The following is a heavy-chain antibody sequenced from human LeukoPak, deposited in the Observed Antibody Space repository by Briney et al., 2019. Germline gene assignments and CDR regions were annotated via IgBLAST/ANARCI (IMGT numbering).Heavy chain of an antibody. Sequence: ASVKVSCKASGYTFTSYGISWVRQAPGQGLEWMGWISSYNGNTNYAQKFQGRVTMSTDTSTGTAYMELRSLRSDDTAVYYCARAHRIAAAGYNWFDPWGQGTLVTVSS. CDR3: ARAHRIAAAGYNWFDP. D-gene: IGHD6-13*01. CDR1: GYTFTSYG. V-gene: IGHV1-18*01. CDR2: ISSYNGNT. J-gene: IGHJ5*02.